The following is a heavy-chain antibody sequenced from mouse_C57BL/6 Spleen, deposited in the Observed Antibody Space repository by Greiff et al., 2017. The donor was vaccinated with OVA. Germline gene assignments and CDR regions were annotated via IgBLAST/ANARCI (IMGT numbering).Heavy chain of an antibody. D-gene: IGHD2-4*01. CDR2: ISSGSSTI. J-gene: IGHJ3*01. CDR3: ANDYGFAY. V-gene: IGHV5-17*01. CDR1: GFTFSDYG. Sequence: EVHLVESGGGLVKPGGSLKLSCAASGFTFSDYGMHWVRQAPEKGLEWVAYISSGSSTIYYADTVKGRFTISRDNAKNTLFLRMTSLRSEDTAMYYCANDYGFAYWGQGTLVTVSA.